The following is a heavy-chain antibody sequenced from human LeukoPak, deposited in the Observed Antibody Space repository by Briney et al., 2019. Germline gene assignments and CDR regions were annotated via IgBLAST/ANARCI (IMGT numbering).Heavy chain of an antibody. CDR2: ISGSGGST. Sequence: PGGSLRLSCAASGFTFSSYGMSWVRQAPGKGLEWVSAISGSGGSTYDADSVKGRFTISRDNSKNTLYLQMNSLRAEDTAVYYCAKREMATRTDYYFDYWGQGTLVTVSS. CDR3: AKREMATRTDYYFDY. V-gene: IGHV3-23*01. D-gene: IGHD5-24*01. J-gene: IGHJ4*02. CDR1: GFTFSSYG.